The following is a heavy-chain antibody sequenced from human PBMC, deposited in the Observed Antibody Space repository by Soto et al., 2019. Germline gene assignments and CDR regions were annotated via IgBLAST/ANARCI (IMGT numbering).Heavy chain of an antibody. D-gene: IGHD3-22*01. V-gene: IGHV3-30*18. CDR1: GFTFSNYA. J-gene: IGHJ4*02. CDR3: VKPHYYVSSAYYFAS. CDR2: IAFDGRKR. Sequence: QVQLLDSGGGAVQPGRSLELSCAVSGFTFSNYAMHWVRQAPGKGLEWVALIAFDGRKRYSADSLKGRFTISRDHSKNMLSLQIALLRADARAVYPCVKPHYYVSSAYYFASGGRGTLVTVSS.